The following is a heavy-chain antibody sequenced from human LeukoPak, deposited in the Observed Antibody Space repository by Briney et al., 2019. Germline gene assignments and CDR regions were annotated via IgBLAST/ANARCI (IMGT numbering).Heavy chain of an antibody. CDR3: ARGGEWSYDY. D-gene: IGHD3-3*01. J-gene: IGHJ4*02. CDR2: IYTTGST. V-gene: IGHV4-4*07. CDR1: DDSINDYY. Sequence: PSETLSLTCTVSDDSINDYYWSWIRQPAGKGLEWIGRIYTTGSTNYNPSLKSRVTMSMDMSKNQFSLNLSSVTAADTAVYYCARGGEWSYDYWGQGTLVTVSS.